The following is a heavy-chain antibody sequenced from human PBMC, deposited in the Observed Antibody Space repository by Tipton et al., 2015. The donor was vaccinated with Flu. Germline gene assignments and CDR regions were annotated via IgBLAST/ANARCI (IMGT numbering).Heavy chain of an antibody. CDR3: ARSTVGIFGVVEGPHGLDV. D-gene: IGHD3-3*01. CDR1: GGSMSSYY. Sequence: TLSLTCSVSGGSMSSYYWSWIRLSPGKGLEWIGNIYYSGQTNYNPSLKSRVTISVDMSKNQFSLRLRSVTAADTAVYYCARSTVGIFGVVEGPHGLDVWGHGTTVTASS. V-gene: IGHV4-59*01. J-gene: IGHJ6*02. CDR2: IYYSGQT.